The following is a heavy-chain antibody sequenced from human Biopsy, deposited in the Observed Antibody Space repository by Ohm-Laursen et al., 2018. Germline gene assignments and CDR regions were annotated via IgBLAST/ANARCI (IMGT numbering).Heavy chain of an antibody. V-gene: IGHV4-38-2*01. D-gene: IGHD3-3*01. J-gene: IGHJ6*02. CDR3: ARAGIYSWSGVDV. CDR2: IYYDGIT. CDR1: GYSVTNDYY. Sequence: SETLSLTCAVSGYSVTNDYYWGWIRQPPGKGLEWIGNIYYDGITYYNPSLKSRVAMSVDTSKNQFSLRLTSVTAADTAVYYCARAGIYSWSGVDVWGQGTTVTVSS.